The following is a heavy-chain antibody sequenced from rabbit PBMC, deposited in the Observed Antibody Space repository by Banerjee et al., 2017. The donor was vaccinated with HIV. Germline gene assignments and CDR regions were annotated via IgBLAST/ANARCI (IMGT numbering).Heavy chain of an antibody. Sequence: QSLEESGGDLVKPGASLTLTCTASGFSFSSSYYMCWVRQAPGKGLEWIGCIDAGSSGSTWYASWAKGRFTISKTSSTTVTLQMTSLTAADTATYFCARGWLGFNLWGPGTLVTVS. J-gene: IGHJ4*01. CDR2: IDAGSSGST. CDR3: ARGWLGFNL. D-gene: IGHD4-1*01. V-gene: IGHV1S40*01. CDR1: GFSFSSSYY.